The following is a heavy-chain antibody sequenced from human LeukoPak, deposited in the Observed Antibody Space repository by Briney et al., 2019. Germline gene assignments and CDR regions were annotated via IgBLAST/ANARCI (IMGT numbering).Heavy chain of an antibody. V-gene: IGHV3-21*01. Sequence: GGSLRLSCAASGFTFSSYSMNWVRQAPGKGLEWVSSISSSSSYIYYADSVKGRFTISRDNAKNPLYLQMNSRRAEDTSVYYCARDVAVAGTAYDYWGQGTLVTVSS. CDR3: ARDVAVAGTAYDY. CDR2: ISSSSSYI. CDR1: GFTFSSYS. J-gene: IGHJ4*02. D-gene: IGHD6-19*01.